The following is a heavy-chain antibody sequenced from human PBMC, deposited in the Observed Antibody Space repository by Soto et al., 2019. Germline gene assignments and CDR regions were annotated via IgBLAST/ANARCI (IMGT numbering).Heavy chain of an antibody. D-gene: IGHD3-10*01. J-gene: IGHJ6*03. CDR3: ARERTFGDTQHNYMDV. CDR2: IWSDGSNE. CDR1: EFTFSRHG. V-gene: IGHV3-33*01. Sequence: QVQLVESGGGVVQPGRSLRLSCAASEFTFSRHGMHWVRQAPGKGLQWVGVIWSDGSNEVYADSVKGRFIISRDNSKNILYLQMNSLRAEDTVVYYCARERTFGDTQHNYMDVWGTGITVTVSS.